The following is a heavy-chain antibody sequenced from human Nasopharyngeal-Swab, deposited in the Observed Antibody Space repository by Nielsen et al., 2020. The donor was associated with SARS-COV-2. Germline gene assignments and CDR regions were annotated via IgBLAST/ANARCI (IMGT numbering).Heavy chain of an antibody. CDR1: GYTFTSYG. J-gene: IGHJ4*02. V-gene: IGHV1-18*01. Sequence: AAVKVSCKASGYTFTSYGISWVRQAPGQGLEWMGWISAYNGNTNYAQKLQGRVTMTTDTSTSTAYMELRSLRSDDTAVYYCARDRGIVATIEEFDYWGQGTLVTVSS. D-gene: IGHD5-12*01. CDR2: ISAYNGNT. CDR3: ARDRGIVATIEEFDY.